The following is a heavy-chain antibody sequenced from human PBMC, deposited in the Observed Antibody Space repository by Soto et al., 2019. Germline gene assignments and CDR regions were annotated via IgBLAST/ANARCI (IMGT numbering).Heavy chain of an antibody. CDR2: ISGSGGST. Sequence: GGSLRLSCAASGFTFSSYAMSWVRQAPGKGLEWVSAISGSGGSTYYADSVKGRFTISRDNSKNTLYLQMNSLRAEDTAVYYCAKSYCSGSRQHWSFYYWGQGTLVTVSS. D-gene: IGHD3-10*01. V-gene: IGHV3-23*01. CDR1: GFTFSSYA. J-gene: IGHJ4*02. CDR3: AKSYCSGSRQHWSFYY.